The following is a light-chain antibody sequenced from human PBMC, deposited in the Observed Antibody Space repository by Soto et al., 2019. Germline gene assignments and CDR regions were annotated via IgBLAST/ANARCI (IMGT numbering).Light chain of an antibody. CDR1: QSVSSSY. CDR3: QQYGSSPLLT. CDR2: GAS. Sequence: EIVLTQSPGTLSLSPGERATLSCRASQSVSSSYLAWYQQKPGQAPRLLIYGASSRATGIPDRFSGSGSGTGFTLTISRLEPEDFAVYYCQQYGSSPLLTFGGGTKVEIK. J-gene: IGKJ4*01. V-gene: IGKV3-20*01.